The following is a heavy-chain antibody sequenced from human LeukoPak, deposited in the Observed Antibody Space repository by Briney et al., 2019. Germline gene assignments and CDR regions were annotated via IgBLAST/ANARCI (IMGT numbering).Heavy chain of an antibody. J-gene: IGHJ5*02. Sequence: ASVKVSCKASGYTFTGYYMHWVRQAPGQGLEWMGWINPNSGGTNYAQKFQGRVTMTRDTSISTAYMELSRLRSDDTAVYYCARAAHDYGDYSNWFDPWGQEPWSPSPQ. CDR3: ARAAHDYGDYSNWFDP. CDR2: INPNSGGT. V-gene: IGHV1-2*02. D-gene: IGHD4-17*01. CDR1: GYTFTGYY.